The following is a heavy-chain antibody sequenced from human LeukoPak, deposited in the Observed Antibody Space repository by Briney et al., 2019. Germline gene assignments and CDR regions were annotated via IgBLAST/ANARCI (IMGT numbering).Heavy chain of an antibody. Sequence: SETLSLTCAVSGASISSSSYYWGWLRQPPGKGLEWIGSIYYSGSTYYNPSLKSRVTISVDTSKNQFSLKLSSVTAADTAVYYCARGQGGDGSDPPRWFDPWGQGTMVTVSS. D-gene: IGHD3-10*01. J-gene: IGHJ3*01. CDR1: GASISSSSYY. CDR3: ARGQGGDGSDPPRWFDP. CDR2: IYYSGST. V-gene: IGHV4-39*07.